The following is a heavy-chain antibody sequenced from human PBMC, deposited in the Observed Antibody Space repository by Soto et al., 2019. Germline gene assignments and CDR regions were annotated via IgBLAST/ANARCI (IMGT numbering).Heavy chain of an antibody. Sequence: GGSLRLSCAASGFTFSSYGMHWVRQAPGKGLEWVAVISYDGSNKYYADSVKGRFTISRDNSKNTLYLQMNSLRAEDTAVYYCAKSQGSWYPSDYYYYMDVWGKGTTVTVSS. CDR2: ISYDGSNK. D-gene: IGHD6-13*01. CDR1: GFTFSSYG. V-gene: IGHV3-30*18. CDR3: AKSQGSWYPSDYYYYMDV. J-gene: IGHJ6*03.